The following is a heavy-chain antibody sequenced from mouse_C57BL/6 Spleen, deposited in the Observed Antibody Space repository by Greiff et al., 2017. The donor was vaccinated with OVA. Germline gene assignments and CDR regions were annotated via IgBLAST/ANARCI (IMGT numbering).Heavy chain of an antibody. Sequence: EVHLVESGGGLVQPGGSLKLSCAASGFTFSDYYMYWVRQTPEKRLEWVAYISNGGGSTYYPDTVKGRFTISRDNAKNTLYLQMSRLKSEDTAMYYCARHPPSWYFDVWGTGTTVTVSS. V-gene: IGHV5-12*01. J-gene: IGHJ1*03. CDR3: ARHPPSWYFDV. CDR1: GFTFSDYY. CDR2: ISNGGGST.